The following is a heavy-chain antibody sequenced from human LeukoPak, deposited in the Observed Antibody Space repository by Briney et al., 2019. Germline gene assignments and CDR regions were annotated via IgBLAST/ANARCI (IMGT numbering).Heavy chain of an antibody. D-gene: IGHD3-16*01. J-gene: IGHJ2*01. CDR2: VYYSGST. CDR3: ARAPWGFRYFDL. Sequence: PSESLSLTCIVSSGSITTDYWSWIRQPPGKGLEWIGYVYYSGSTNYNPSLKSRVTISVDTSKNQLSLKLTSVTAADTAVYYCARAPWGFRYFDLWGRGTLVTVSS. V-gene: IGHV4-59*01. CDR1: SGSITTDY.